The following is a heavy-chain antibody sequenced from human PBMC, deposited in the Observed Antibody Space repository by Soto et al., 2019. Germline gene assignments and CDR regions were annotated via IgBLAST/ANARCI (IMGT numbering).Heavy chain of an antibody. CDR1: GFTFSDHY. CDR2: TRNKANSYTT. V-gene: IGHV3-72*01. CDR3: AREVTMVRGVITKTNWFDP. D-gene: IGHD3-10*01. J-gene: IGHJ5*02. Sequence: GGSLRLSCAASGFTFSDHYMDWVRQAPGKGLEWVGRTRNKANSYTTEYAASVKGRFTISRDDSKNSLYLQMNSLKTEDTAVYYCAREVTMVRGVITKTNWFDPWGQGTLVTVSS.